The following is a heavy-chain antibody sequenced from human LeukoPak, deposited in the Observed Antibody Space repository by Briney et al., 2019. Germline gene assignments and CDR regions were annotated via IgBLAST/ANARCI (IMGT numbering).Heavy chain of an antibody. V-gene: IGHV3-48*03. J-gene: IGHJ4*02. D-gene: IGHD2-8*02. Sequence: GGSLRLSCAASGFTFSSHEMNWVRQAPGKGLEWVSYISSGGGTIQYADSVKGRFTISRDNAKNSVYLQMNSLRAEDTAVYYCASYMGGDTGGNPAGDWGQGTQVTVSS. CDR1: GFTFSSHE. CDR2: ISSGGGTI. CDR3: ASYMGGDTGGNPAGD.